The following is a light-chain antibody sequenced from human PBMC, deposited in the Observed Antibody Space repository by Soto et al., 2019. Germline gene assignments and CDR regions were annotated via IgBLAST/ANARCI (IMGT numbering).Light chain of an antibody. Sequence: DIQMTQSPYTLSASVGDRVTITCRASQGISTWLAWYQQKPGTAPKLLIYDASSLESGVPSRFSGSGSGTEFTLTISSLQPDDYATYYCQLYSSYSRTFGQGTKVEIK. CDR3: QLYSSYSRT. CDR2: DAS. CDR1: QGISTW. V-gene: IGKV1-5*01. J-gene: IGKJ1*01.